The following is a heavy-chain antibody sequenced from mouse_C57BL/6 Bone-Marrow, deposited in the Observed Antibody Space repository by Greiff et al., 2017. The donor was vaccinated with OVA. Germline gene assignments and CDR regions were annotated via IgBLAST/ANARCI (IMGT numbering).Heavy chain of an antibody. CDR2: IYPRSGNT. Sequence: VKLMESGAELARPGASVKLSCKASGYTFTSYGISWVKQRTGQGLEWIGEIYPRSGNTYYNEKFKGKATLTADKSSSTAYTELRSLTSEDSAVYFCARRGHYYSNYGGVAYWGQGTLVTVSA. D-gene: IGHD2-5*01. CDR1: GYTFTSYG. J-gene: IGHJ3*01. CDR3: ARRGHYYSNYGGVAY. V-gene: IGHV1-81*01.